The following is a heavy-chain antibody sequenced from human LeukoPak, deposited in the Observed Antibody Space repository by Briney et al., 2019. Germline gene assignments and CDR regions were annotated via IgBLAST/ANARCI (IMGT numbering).Heavy chain of an antibody. D-gene: IGHD3-22*01. V-gene: IGHV4-59*08. CDR2: IYYSGST. CDR1: GGSFSSYY. CDR3: ARLGGNYYYDSSGYYYPQYYFDY. J-gene: IGHJ4*02. Sequence: QSSETLSLTCAVYGGSFSSYYWSWIRQPPGKGLEWIGYIYYSGSTNYNPSLKSRVTISVDTSKNQFSLKLSSVTAADTAVYYCARLGGNYYYDSSGYYYPQYYFDYWGQGTLVTVSS.